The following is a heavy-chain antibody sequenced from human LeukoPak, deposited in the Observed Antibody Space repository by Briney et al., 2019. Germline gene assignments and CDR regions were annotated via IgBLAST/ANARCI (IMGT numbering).Heavy chain of an antibody. CDR3: ARVGGIAVAGTSAWDLDY. D-gene: IGHD6-19*01. V-gene: IGHV1-2*02. J-gene: IGHJ4*02. CDR2: IKPDTGDT. Sequence: GASVKVSCKASGYTFTGYYMNWVRQAPGEGLEWMGWIKPDTGDTRFGHNFQGRVTLTTDTSISTAYMELSRLRSDDTAVYYCARVGGIAVAGTSAWDLDYWGQGTLVTVSS. CDR1: GYTFTGYY.